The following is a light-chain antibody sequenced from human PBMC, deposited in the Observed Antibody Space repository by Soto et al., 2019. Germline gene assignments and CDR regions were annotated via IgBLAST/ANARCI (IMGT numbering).Light chain of an antibody. V-gene: IGLV2-14*03. CDR3: SSYTTSRVRG. CDR2: DVS. Sequence: QSALTQPASVSASPGQSITFSCTGTNNDIGGYNSVSWYQQHPGRAPQLLIYDVSYRPSGISSRFSGSKSGNTASLTISGLQAEDEADYYCSSYTTSRVRGFGGGTKVTVL. J-gene: IGLJ2*01. CDR1: NNDIGGYNS.